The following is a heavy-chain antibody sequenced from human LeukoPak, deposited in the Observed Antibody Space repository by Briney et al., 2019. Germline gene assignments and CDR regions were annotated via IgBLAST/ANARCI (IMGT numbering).Heavy chain of an antibody. J-gene: IGHJ6*02. CDR2: ISAFNGNT. Sequence: ASVKVSCKASGYTFTSYGISWVRQAPGQGLEWMGWISAFNGNTNYAQKLQGRVTMTTDTSTSTAYMELRSLRSDDTAVYYCATDRRGVVVPAAIYPYYYYGMDVWGQGTTVTVSS. CDR1: GYTFTSYG. D-gene: IGHD2-2*01. V-gene: IGHV1-18*01. CDR3: ATDRRGVVVPAAIYPYYYYGMDV.